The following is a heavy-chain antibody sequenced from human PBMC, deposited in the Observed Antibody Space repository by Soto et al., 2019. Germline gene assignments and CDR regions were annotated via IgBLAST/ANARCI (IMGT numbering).Heavy chain of an antibody. Sequence: GGSLRLSCAASGFTFSSYAMHWVRQAPGKGLEWVAVISYDGSNKYYADSVKGRFTISRDNSKNTLYLQMNSLRAEDTAVYYCARDRSIAAPDYYYYGMDVWGQGTTVTVSS. J-gene: IGHJ6*02. V-gene: IGHV3-30-3*01. D-gene: IGHD6-6*01. CDR3: ARDRSIAAPDYYYYGMDV. CDR2: ISYDGSNK. CDR1: GFTFSSYA.